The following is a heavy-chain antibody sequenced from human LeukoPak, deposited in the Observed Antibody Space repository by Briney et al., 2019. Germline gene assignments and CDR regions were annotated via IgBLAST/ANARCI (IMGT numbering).Heavy chain of an antibody. CDR3: ARESRGYYIDY. Sequence: PGRSLRLSCAASGFTFSSYAMHWVRQAPGKGLEWEAVISYDGSNKYYADSVKGRFTISRDNSKNTLYLQMNSLRAEDTAVYYCARESRGYYIDYWGQGTLVTVSS. D-gene: IGHD3-3*01. CDR1: GFTFSSYA. J-gene: IGHJ4*02. CDR2: ISYDGSNK. V-gene: IGHV3-30-3*01.